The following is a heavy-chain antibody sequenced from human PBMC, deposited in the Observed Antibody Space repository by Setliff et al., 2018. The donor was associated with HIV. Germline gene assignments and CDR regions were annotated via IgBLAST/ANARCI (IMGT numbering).Heavy chain of an antibody. Sequence: ASETLSLTCTVSGGSISSSSYYWGWVRQPPGKGLEWIGSMYYSGSTYYTPSPKSRITISLDTSKNQFSLRMRSVTAADTAVYYCARVFVDTAVLRVLEYYFDSWGRGTLVTVSS. D-gene: IGHD5-18*01. CDR3: ARVFVDTAVLRVLEYYFDS. CDR1: GGSISSSSYY. J-gene: IGHJ4*02. CDR2: MYYSGST. V-gene: IGHV4-39*07.